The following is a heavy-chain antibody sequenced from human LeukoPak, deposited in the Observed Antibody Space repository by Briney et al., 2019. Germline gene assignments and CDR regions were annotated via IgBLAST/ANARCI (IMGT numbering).Heavy chain of an antibody. V-gene: IGHV3-48*01. D-gene: IGHD3-22*01. Sequence: PGGSLRLSCAASGFTFSSYSMNWVRQAPGKGLEWVSYIGSSSSTIYYADSVKGRFTISRDNAKNSLYLQMNSLRAEDTAVYYCARGEPDYYDSSGYPSWGQGTLVTVSS. J-gene: IGHJ5*02. CDR3: ARGEPDYYDSSGYPS. CDR1: GFTFSSYS. CDR2: IGSSSSTI.